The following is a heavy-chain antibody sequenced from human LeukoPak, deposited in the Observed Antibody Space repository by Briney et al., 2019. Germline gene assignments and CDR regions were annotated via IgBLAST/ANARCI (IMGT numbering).Heavy chain of an antibody. Sequence: GGSLRLSCAASGFTFSSYSMNWVRQAPGKGLEWVSSISSSSSYIYYADSVKGRFTISRDNAKNSLCLQMNSLRAEDTAVYYCARDLLPDDAFDIWGQGTMVTVSS. CDR2: ISSSSSYI. CDR1: GFTFSSYS. V-gene: IGHV3-21*01. CDR3: ARDLLPDDAFDI. J-gene: IGHJ3*02.